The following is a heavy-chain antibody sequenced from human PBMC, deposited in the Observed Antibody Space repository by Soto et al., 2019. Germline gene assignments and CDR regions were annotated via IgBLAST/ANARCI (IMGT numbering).Heavy chain of an antibody. V-gene: IGHV3-7*01. J-gene: IGHJ4*02. D-gene: IGHD2-15*01. Sequence: GGSLRLSCAASGFTFSSYWMSWVRQAPGKGLEWVANIKQDGSEKYYVDSVKGRFTISRDNAKNSLYLQMNSLRAEDTAVYYCARDLTLGYCSGGSCSADNDYWGQGTLVTVSS. CDR3: ARDLTLGYCSGGSCSADNDY. CDR2: IKQDGSEK. CDR1: GFTFSSYW.